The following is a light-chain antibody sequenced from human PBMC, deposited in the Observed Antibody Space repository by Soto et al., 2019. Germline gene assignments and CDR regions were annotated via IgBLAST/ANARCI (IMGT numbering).Light chain of an antibody. J-gene: IGKJ1*01. CDR3: MQALETWT. Sequence: IVMTQSPLSLPVTPGEPASISCRSSQSLLHSDGYNYLDGYLQKPGQSPQLLIYLGSNRASGVPDRVTGRGSGTDFTLEISRVEAEDVGVYYCMQALETWTFGQGTKVDIK. CDR2: LGS. V-gene: IGKV2-28*01. CDR1: QSLLHSDGYNY.